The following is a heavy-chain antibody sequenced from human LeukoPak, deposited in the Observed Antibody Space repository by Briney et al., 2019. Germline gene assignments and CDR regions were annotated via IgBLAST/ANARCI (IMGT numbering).Heavy chain of an antibody. Sequence: SQTLSLTCAISGYSVSINSGAWNWIPQSPSRGLEWLGRTYYRSKWYNDYAVSVKSRIAINPDTSKNQCSLQLNSVTPEDTAVYYCARDLEGSGSYYSGRRRNWFDPWGQGTLVTVSS. V-gene: IGHV6-1*01. CDR3: ARDLEGSGSYYSGRRRNWFDP. D-gene: IGHD3-10*01. CDR2: TYYRSKWYN. J-gene: IGHJ5*02. CDR1: GYSVSINSGA.